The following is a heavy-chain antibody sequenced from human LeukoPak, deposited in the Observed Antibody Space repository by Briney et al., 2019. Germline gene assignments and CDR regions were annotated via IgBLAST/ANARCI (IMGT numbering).Heavy chain of an antibody. D-gene: IGHD6-6*01. V-gene: IGHV3-7*01. Sequence: PGGSLRLSCAAPGFTFSNCWMSWVRQAPGRGLEWVANIKQDGSVKYYVDSVKGRFTISRDNSKNSVYLQMNSLRAEDTAVYYCARIGYSSSSFDYWGQGTLVTVSS. CDR2: IKQDGSVK. CDR3: ARIGYSSSSFDY. CDR1: GFTFSNCW. J-gene: IGHJ4*02.